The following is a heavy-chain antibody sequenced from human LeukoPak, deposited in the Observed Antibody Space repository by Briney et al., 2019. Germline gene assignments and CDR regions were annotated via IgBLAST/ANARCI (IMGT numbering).Heavy chain of an antibody. CDR3: ARPKAAAWYFDL. CDR2: INHSGST. CDR1: GGSFSGYY. D-gene: IGHD6-13*01. J-gene: IGHJ2*01. Sequence: SETLSLTCAVYGGSFSGYYWSWIRQPPGKGLEWIGEINHSGSTNYNPSLKSRVTISVDTSKNQFSLKLSSVTAADTAVYYCARPKAAAWYFDLWGRGTLVTVSS. V-gene: IGHV4-34*01.